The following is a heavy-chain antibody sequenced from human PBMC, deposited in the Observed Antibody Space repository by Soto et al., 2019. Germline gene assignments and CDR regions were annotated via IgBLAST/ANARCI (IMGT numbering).Heavy chain of an antibody. CDR3: ARGRSSGCLCYRFES. CDR2: RNHSGTT. V-gene: IGHV4-34*01. D-gene: IGHD2-8*01. Sequence: QARLQQWGAGPLKPSETLSHTCAVSGESFSGYFWSWLRQPPGQRLEWTGERNHSGTTNYDPALRDPVTISVATSVNQLSRQVTSLTAADTAVYYCARGRSSGCLCYRFESWGQGTLVTVSS. CDR1: GESFSGYF. J-gene: IGHJ4*02.